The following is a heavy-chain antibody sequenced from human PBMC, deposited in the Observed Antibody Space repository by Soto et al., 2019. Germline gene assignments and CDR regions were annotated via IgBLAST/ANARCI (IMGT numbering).Heavy chain of an antibody. CDR3: ARETIVDGHKWFDL. Sequence: SETLSLTCTVSGGSISSSSYYWVWIRQPPGRGLEWIGSFYLDGRTFYNPSLKSRLTIPVDMAKNQLSLKLSSVTAADTALYYCARETIVDGHKWFDLWGQGTLVIVSS. CDR2: FYLDGRT. V-gene: IGHV4-39*02. D-gene: IGHD1-26*01. J-gene: IGHJ5*02. CDR1: GGSISSSSYY.